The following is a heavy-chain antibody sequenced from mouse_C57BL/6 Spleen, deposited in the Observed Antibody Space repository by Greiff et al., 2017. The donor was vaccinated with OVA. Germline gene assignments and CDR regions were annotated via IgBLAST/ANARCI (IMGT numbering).Heavy chain of an antibody. Sequence: EVQLQESGPGLVKPSQSLSLTCSVTGYSITSGYYWNWIRQFPGNKLEWMGYISYDGSNNYNPSLQNRISITRDTSKNQFFLKLNSVTTEDTATYYCAYGSSYSWFAYWGQGTLVTVSA. CDR3: AYGSSYSWFAY. D-gene: IGHD1-1*01. V-gene: IGHV3-6*01. CDR2: ISYDGSN. CDR1: GYSITSGYY. J-gene: IGHJ3*01.